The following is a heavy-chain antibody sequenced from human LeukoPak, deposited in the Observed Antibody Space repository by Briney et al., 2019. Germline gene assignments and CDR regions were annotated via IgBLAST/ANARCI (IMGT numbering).Heavy chain of an antibody. CDR3: ARGPRGLGMAGTFDY. D-gene: IGHD6-19*01. V-gene: IGHV4-34*01. Sequence: KPSETLSLTCAVYGGSFSEYDWSWIRQPPGKGLEWLAEINHSGSTNYNPSLKSRVTMSVDTSKTQFSLKLSSVTAADTAVYYCARGPRGLGMAGTFDYWGQGTLVTVSS. J-gene: IGHJ4*02. CDR1: GGSFSEYD. CDR2: INHSGST.